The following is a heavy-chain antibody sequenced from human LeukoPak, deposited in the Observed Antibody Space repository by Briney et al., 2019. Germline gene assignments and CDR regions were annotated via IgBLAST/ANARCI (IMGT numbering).Heavy chain of an antibody. Sequence: SVKVSCKASGGTFSSYAISWVRQAPGRGLEWMGGIIPIFGTANYAQKFQGRVTITTDESTSTAYMELSSLRSEDTAVYYCARGTYYYDSSGYYFWPFDIWGQGTMVTVSS. CDR3: ARGTYYYDSSGYYFWPFDI. V-gene: IGHV1-69*05. J-gene: IGHJ3*02. CDR1: GGTFSSYA. D-gene: IGHD3-22*01. CDR2: IIPIFGTA.